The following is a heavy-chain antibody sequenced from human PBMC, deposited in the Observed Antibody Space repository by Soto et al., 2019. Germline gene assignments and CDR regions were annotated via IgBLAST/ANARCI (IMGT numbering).Heavy chain of an antibody. V-gene: IGHV4-31*03. CDR1: GGSIDRGTSY. D-gene: IGHD6-6*01. CDR2: IYYSGTT. CDR3: ARGFGQLAHFGY. J-gene: IGHJ4*02. Sequence: QVQLQESGPGLVKPSQTLSLTCTVSGGSIDRGTSYWSWIRQHPGKGLEWIGYIYYSGTTYYNPSLKSRVTISLDTSNNQFSLNLRSAIAADTAVYYCARGFGQLAHFGYWGQGSLVTVSS.